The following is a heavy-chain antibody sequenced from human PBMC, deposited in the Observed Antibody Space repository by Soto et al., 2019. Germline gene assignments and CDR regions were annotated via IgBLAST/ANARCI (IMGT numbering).Heavy chain of an antibody. CDR1: GFTFSTYG. D-gene: IGHD1-1*01. CDR3: ARVRVATTTPYFDY. V-gene: IGHV3-64*07. Sequence: VQLVESGGGLVQPGGPLRLSCAASGFTFSTYGLHWVRQAPGKGLEYVSAINSNGGSTYYADSVKGRFTISRDNSKNTLYLQMGSLRAEDMAVYYCARVRVATTTPYFDYWGQGTRVTVSS. CDR2: INSNGGST. J-gene: IGHJ4*02.